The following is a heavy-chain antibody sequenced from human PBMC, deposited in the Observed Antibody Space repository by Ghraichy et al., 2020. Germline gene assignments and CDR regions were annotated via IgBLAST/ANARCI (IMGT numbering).Heavy chain of an antibody. Sequence: SETLSLTCTVSGGSISSGGYSWSWIRHPPGKGLEWIGYIYHSGSTYYNPSLKSRVTISVDRSKNQFSLKLSSVTAADTAVYYCARDFVYCSGGSCYGNWFDPWGQGTLVTVSS. CDR1: GGSISSGGYS. D-gene: IGHD2-15*01. V-gene: IGHV4-30-2*01. CDR3: ARDFVYCSGGSCYGNWFDP. J-gene: IGHJ5*02. CDR2: IYHSGST.